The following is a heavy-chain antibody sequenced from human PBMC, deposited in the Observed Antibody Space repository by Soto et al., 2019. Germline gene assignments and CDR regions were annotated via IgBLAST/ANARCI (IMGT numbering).Heavy chain of an antibody. D-gene: IGHD3-16*01. J-gene: IGHJ6*02. CDR2: ISERGSA. CDR3: TRSAHAMNGGSHYMALDDDLVTGMDV. CDR1: GASITSGHW. Sequence: QVQLQESGPRLVRPSGALSLTCSVSGASITSGHWWTWVRQSPGKGLEWIGEISERGSAYSNPSLNVRVSLSVEKSPNQFSLRLTSVTAADTAIYYCTRSAHAMNGGSHYMALDDDLVTGMDVWGPGTTVTVAS. V-gene: IGHV4-4*02.